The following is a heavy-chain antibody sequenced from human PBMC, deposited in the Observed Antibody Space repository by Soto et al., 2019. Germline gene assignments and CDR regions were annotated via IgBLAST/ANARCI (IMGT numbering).Heavy chain of an antibody. V-gene: IGHV3-9*01. CDR2: ISWDSGSI. CDR3: AKIVTRHSLVPVFDQ. CDR1: GFRFDEYA. J-gene: IGHJ4*02. D-gene: IGHD2-21*01. Sequence: QLVESGGGLVQPGRSLRLSCVASGFRFDEYAIHWVRQAPGKGLEWVSGISWDSGSINYAGSVRGRFTVSRDNAKNSLYLHMTSLRSEDTAFYHCAKIVTRHSLVPVFDQWGQGALVSVSS.